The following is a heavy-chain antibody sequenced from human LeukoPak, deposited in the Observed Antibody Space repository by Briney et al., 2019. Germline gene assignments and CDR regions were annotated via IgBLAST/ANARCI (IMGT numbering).Heavy chain of an antibody. CDR2: ISGSGGST. Sequence: GGSLRLSCAASGFTFSSYAMSWVRQAPGKGLEWVSAISGSGGSTYYADSVKGRFTISRDNSKNTLYLQMNSLRAEDTAVYYCAKDSGYCCSTSCPYNWFDPWGQGTLVTVSS. V-gene: IGHV3-23*01. J-gene: IGHJ5*02. CDR3: AKDSGYCCSTSCPYNWFDP. D-gene: IGHD2-2*01. CDR1: GFTFSSYA.